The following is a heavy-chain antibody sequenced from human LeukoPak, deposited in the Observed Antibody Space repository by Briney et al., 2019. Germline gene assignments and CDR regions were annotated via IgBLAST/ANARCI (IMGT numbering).Heavy chain of an antibody. CDR2: ISGSGGST. J-gene: IGHJ4*02. CDR1: GFTFSSYA. Sequence: PGGSLRLSCAASGFTFSSYAMSWVRQAPGKGLEWVSAISGSGGSTYYADSVKGRFTISRDNSKNTLYLQMNSLRAEDTAVYYCARVVGGYSSSWYDYWGQGTLVTVSS. V-gene: IGHV3-23*01. D-gene: IGHD6-13*01. CDR3: ARVVGGYSSSWYDY.